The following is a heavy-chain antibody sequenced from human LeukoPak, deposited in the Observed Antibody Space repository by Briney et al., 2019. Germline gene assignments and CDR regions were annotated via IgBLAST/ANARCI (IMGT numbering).Heavy chain of an antibody. Sequence: ASAKVSCKTSGYTFTGDYLHWVRQAPGQGLEWMGWINPNSDVTKFAQRFQGRVTMTRDTSISTVYMELNRLRSDDTAVYFCARQDSSGFSLGYWGQGTLVTVPS. CDR3: ARQDSSGFSLGY. V-gene: IGHV1-2*02. D-gene: IGHD3-22*01. CDR1: GYTFTGDY. J-gene: IGHJ4*02. CDR2: INPNSDVT.